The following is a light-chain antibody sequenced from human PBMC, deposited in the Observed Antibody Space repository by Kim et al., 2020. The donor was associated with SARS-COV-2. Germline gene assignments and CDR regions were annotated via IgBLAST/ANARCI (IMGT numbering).Light chain of an antibody. CDR1: NIGNKN. V-gene: IGLV3-9*01. Sequence: SYELTQPLSVSVALGQTARITCGGNNIGNKNLHWYQQKPGQAPILFIYRDTNRPSGIPERFSGSNSGNTATLTISRAQAGDESDYYCQVWDSSIGVFGGGTQLTVL. J-gene: IGLJ2*01. CDR3: QVWDSSIGV. CDR2: RDT.